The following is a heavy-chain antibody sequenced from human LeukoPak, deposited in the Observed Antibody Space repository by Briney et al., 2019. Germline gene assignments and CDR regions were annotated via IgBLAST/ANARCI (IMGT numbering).Heavy chain of an antibody. CDR1: GFSFTTYW. CDR3: AKLAKYFYGSETFYFFEH. V-gene: IGHV3-7*01. D-gene: IGHD3-10*01. Sequence: GGSLRLSCAASGFSFTTYWMSWVRQAPGKGLEWVANINQDGTEKYYVDSVKGRFTISRDNGKNSLYLQMNSLRVEDTAVYYCAKLAKYFYGSETFYFFEHWGQGTTVTISS. CDR2: INQDGTEK. J-gene: IGHJ6*02.